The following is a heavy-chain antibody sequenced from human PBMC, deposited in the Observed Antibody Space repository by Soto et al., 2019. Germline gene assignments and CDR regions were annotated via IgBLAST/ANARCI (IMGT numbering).Heavy chain of an antibody. J-gene: IGHJ4*02. V-gene: IGHV3-30*18. CDR3: AKEGSTKVSRWDDY. CDR2: ISHEGGTQ. Sequence: QVQLAESGGGVVQPGGSLRLSCAASGFTFSDYGIDWIRQAPGKWLEWVAVISHEGGTQYYADSVRGRFTVSRDNSKNLVYVQMDSLRPEDTAVYFCAKEGSTKVSRWDDYWGQGTLVTVSS. D-gene: IGHD4-17*01. CDR1: GFTFSDYG.